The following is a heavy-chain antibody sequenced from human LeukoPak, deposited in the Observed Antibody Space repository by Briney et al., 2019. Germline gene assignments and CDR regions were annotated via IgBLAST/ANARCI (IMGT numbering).Heavy chain of an antibody. J-gene: IGHJ5*02. D-gene: IGHD1-26*01. CDR3: ATDLKGGRGSYYWFDP. CDR1: GYTFTSYY. CDR2: INPSGGST. V-gene: IGHV1-46*01. Sequence: ASVKVSSKASGYTFTSYYMHWVRQAPGQGLEWMGIINPSGGSTSYAQKFQGRVTMTRDTSTSTVYMELSSLRSEDTAVYYCATDLKGGRGSYYWFDPWGQGTLVTVSS.